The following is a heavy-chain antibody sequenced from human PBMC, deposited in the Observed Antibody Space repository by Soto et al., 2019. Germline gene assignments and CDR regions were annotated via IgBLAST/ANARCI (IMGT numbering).Heavy chain of an antibody. CDR3: VRSGDNYNLLDY. Sequence: PGGSLRLSCAASGFTFSDYYMSWIRQAPGKGLEGIGYSSNSGAFTGYADSVKGRFSISRDNAKKSLYLQIHSLRGEDTAIYYCVRSGDNYNLLDYWGQGTPVTVSS. CDR2: SSNSGAFT. D-gene: IGHD1-1*01. V-gene: IGHV3-11*06. CDR1: GFTFSDYY. J-gene: IGHJ4*02.